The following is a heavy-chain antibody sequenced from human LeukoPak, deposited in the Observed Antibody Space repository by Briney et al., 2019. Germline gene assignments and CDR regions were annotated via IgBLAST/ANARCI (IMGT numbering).Heavy chain of an antibody. CDR2: IYSGGST. V-gene: IGHV3-53*01. CDR1: GFTFSSNY. J-gene: IGHJ4*02. CDR3: AGGQQLVRFDY. D-gene: IGHD6-13*01. Sequence: PGGSLRLSCAASGFTFSSNYMSWVRQAPGKGLGWGSIIYSGGSTYYADSVKGRFTITRDNSKNTLYLQMNSMRAEDTAVYYCAGGQQLVRFDYSGQGTLVTVSS.